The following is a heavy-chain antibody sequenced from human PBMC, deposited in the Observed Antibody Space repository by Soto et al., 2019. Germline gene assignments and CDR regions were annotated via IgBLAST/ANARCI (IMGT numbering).Heavy chain of an antibody. CDR1: GASFSGYY. Sequence: SETLSLTFAVYGASFSGYYWSWIRQPPGKGLGWSGEINHSGSTNYNPSLKKRVTISVDTTKNQFSLKRSAVTAADTAVYICARGRSVSGPIAAAGLYYFDYWGQGTLVTVSS. CDR3: ARGRSVSGPIAAAGLYYFDY. V-gene: IGHV4-34*01. J-gene: IGHJ4*02. CDR2: INHSGST. D-gene: IGHD6-13*01.